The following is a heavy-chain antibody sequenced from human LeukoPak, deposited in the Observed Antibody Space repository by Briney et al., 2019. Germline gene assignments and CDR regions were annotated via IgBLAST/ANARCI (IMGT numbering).Heavy chain of an antibody. CDR3: AKDLYYGDYLGGWDY. CDR2: IRYDGSNK. Sequence: GGSLRLSCAASGFTFSSYGMHWVRQAPGKGLEWVAFIRYDGSNKYYADSVKGRFTISRDNSKNTLYLQMNSPRAEDTAVYYSAKDLYYGDYLGGWDYWGQGTLVTVSS. V-gene: IGHV3-30*02. D-gene: IGHD4-17*01. J-gene: IGHJ4*02. CDR1: GFTFSSYG.